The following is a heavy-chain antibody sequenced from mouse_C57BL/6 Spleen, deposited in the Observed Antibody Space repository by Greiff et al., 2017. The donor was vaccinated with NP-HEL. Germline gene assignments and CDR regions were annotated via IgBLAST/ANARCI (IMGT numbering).Heavy chain of an antibody. J-gene: IGHJ1*03. CDR3: ARPYYGSSYDWYFDV. Sequence: DVQLVESGGGLVKPGGSLKLSCAASGFTFSDYGMHWVRQAPEKGLEWVAYISSGSSTIYYADTVKGRFTISRDNAKNTLFLQMTSLRSEDTAMYYCARPYYGSSYDWYFDVWGTGTTVTVSS. V-gene: IGHV5-17*01. CDR1: GFTFSDYG. CDR2: ISSGSSTI. D-gene: IGHD1-1*01.